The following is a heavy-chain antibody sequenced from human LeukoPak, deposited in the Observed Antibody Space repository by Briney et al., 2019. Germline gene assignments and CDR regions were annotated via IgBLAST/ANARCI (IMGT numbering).Heavy chain of an antibody. CDR3: ARGRIVGATFDY. Sequence: GRSLRLSCAASGFTFSSYGMHWVRQAPGKGLEWVAVISYDGSNKYYADSVKGRFTISRDNSKNTLYLQMNSLRAEDTAVYYCARGRIVGATFDYWGQGTLVTVSS. J-gene: IGHJ4*02. CDR1: GFTFSSYG. CDR2: ISYDGSNK. D-gene: IGHD1-26*01. V-gene: IGHV3-30*19.